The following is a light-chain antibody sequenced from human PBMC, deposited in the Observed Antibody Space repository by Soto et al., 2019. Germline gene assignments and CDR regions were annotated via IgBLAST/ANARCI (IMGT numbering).Light chain of an antibody. V-gene: IGKV1-5*03. CDR1: QSISSW. CDR3: QQYNSYSCT. CDR2: NAS. Sequence: DIQMTQSPATLSASLGDRVTITCRASQSISSWLAWYQQKPGQAPKLLIYNASTLDSGVPSRFSGSGSGTEFTLTISSLQPEDFATYYCQQYNSYSCTFGQGTKVDIK. J-gene: IGKJ1*01.